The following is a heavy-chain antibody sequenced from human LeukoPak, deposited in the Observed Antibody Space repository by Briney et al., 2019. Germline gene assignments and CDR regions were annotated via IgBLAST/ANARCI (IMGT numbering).Heavy chain of an antibody. CDR1: GFTFGNYA. J-gene: IGHJ4*02. CDR3: AKVVLPVEWLVPFDF. Sequence: GGSLRLSCAASGFTFGNYAVSWVRQAPGKGLEWVSGVDYGGGSTYYADSVKGRFTISRDNSKNTLYLQMNSLRAEDTAVYYCAKVVLPVEWLVPFDFWGQGTLSPSPQ. CDR2: VDYGGGST. V-gene: IGHV3-23*01. D-gene: IGHD6-19*01.